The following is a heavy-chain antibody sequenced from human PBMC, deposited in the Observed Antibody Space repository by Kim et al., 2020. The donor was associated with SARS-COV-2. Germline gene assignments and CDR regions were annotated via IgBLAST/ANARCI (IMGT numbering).Heavy chain of an antibody. Sequence: NTRYSQNCQGRVTITRDTSASTAYMELNSLRSEDTAVYYCAREGHEGGYLTWGQGTMVTVSS. V-gene: IGHV1-3*01. CDR3: AREGHEGGYLT. D-gene: IGHD3-22*01. J-gene: IGHJ3*01. CDR2: NT.